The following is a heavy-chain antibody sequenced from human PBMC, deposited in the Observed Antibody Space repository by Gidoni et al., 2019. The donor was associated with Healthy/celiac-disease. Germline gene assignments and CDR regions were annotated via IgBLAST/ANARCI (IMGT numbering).Heavy chain of an antibody. CDR2: INHSGST. D-gene: IGHD3-3*01. CDR3: ARGLVFWNYDFWSGYYSSDAFDI. V-gene: IGHV4-34*01. J-gene: IGHJ3*02. CDR1: GGSFSGYY. Sequence: QVQLQQWGAGLLKPSETLSLTCAVYGGSFSGYYWRWIRQPPGKGLEWIGEINHSGSTNYNPSLKSRVTISVDTSKNQFSLKLSSVTAADTAVYYCARGLVFWNYDFWSGYYSSDAFDIWGQGTMVTVSS.